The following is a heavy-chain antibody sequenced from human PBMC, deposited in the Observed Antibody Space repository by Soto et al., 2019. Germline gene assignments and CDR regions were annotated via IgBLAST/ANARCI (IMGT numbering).Heavy chain of an antibody. D-gene: IGHD4-17*01. Sequence: ASVKVSCKASGYTFTSYYMHWVRQAPGQGLEWMGIINPSGGRTSYAQKFQGRVTMTRDTSTSTVYMELSSLRSEDTAVYYCARALLLDYGGNSRGFDYWGQGTLVTVSS. J-gene: IGHJ4*02. CDR2: INPSGGRT. CDR3: ARALLLDYGGNSRGFDY. V-gene: IGHV1-46*01. CDR1: GYTFTSYY.